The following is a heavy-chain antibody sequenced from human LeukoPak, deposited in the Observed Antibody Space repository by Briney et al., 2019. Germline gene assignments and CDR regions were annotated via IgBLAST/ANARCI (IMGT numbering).Heavy chain of an antibody. CDR3: TRGYCSGGSCFASDY. Sequence: GGSLRLSCAASGFTFDDYGMGWVRQAPGKGLEWVSGINWNGGSVGYADSVKGRFTVSRDDAKNSLYLQMTSLRAEDTALYYCTRGYCSGGSCFASDYWGQGTLVTVSS. J-gene: IGHJ4*02. CDR2: INWNGGSV. D-gene: IGHD2-15*01. V-gene: IGHV3-20*04. CDR1: GFTFDDYG.